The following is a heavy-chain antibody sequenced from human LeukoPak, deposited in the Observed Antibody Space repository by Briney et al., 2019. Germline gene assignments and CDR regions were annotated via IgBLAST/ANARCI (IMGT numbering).Heavy chain of an antibody. CDR1: VYTFTIYG. CDR2: ISAYNGTT. D-gene: IGHD6-19*01. J-gene: IGHJ3*02. CDR3: ARDLPIAVALDSRDDAFDI. V-gene: IGHV1-18*01. Sequence: ASVTVSLTSSVYTFTIYGISWVRQAPGQGREGRGGISAYNGTTTYAQTLQATFTMPPDPSTSTSYMHLRSLRSDDTAVYYCARDLPIAVALDSRDDAFDIWGQATIVTVSS.